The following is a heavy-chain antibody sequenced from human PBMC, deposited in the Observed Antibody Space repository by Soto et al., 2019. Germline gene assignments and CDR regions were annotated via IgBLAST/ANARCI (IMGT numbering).Heavy chain of an antibody. D-gene: IGHD5-12*01. CDR2: INHRGDT. CDR1: GGSFSGYY. CDR3: ATYEYRTSLYGIDV. V-gene: IGHV4-34*01. J-gene: IGHJ6*02. Sequence: PSETLSLTCAVSGGSFSGYYWSWIRQSPGKGLEWIGEINHRGDTTYNPSLTSRVTISLDSSKQQFSLILSSVTAADAAIYYCATYEYRTSLYGIDVWGQGAAVTVS.